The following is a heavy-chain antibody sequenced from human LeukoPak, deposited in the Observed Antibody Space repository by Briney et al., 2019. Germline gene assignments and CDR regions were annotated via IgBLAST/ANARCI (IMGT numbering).Heavy chain of an antibody. V-gene: IGHV3-23*01. D-gene: IGHD1-26*01. J-gene: IGHJ4*02. CDR3: VKVGGSYYGDFDY. CDR1: GFTFSSYA. Sequence: GGSLGLSRAASGFTFSSYAMSWVRQAPGKGLEWVSAISGSGGSTYYADSVKGRFTISRDNSKNTLYLQMNSLRAEDTAVYYCVKVGGSYYGDFDYWGQGTLVTVSS. CDR2: ISGSGGST.